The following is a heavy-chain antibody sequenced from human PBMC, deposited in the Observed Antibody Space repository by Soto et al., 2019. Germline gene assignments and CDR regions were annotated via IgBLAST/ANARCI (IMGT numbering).Heavy chain of an antibody. CDR3: AKDNGGYYDSSGNFEY. CDR2: ISWNGATM. CDR1: GFIFDDYA. D-gene: IGHD3-22*01. J-gene: IGHJ4*02. V-gene: IGHV3-9*01. Sequence: EVQLVESGGGLVQPGRSLRPSCAASGFIFDDYAMHWVRQAPGKGLEWVSGISWNGATMGYGDSVKGRFTISRDNTKNSLYLQMNSLRAEDTAFYYCAKDNGGYYDSSGNFEYWGQGTLVTVSS.